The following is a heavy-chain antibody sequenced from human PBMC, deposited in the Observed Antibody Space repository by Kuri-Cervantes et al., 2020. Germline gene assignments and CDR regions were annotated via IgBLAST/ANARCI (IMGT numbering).Heavy chain of an antibody. CDR1: GYTFTGYH. D-gene: IGHD3-22*01. CDR2: INPNSGGT. Sequence: ASVKVSCKASGYTFTGYHMHWVRQAPGQGLEWMGWINPNSGGTNYAQKFQGWVTMTRDTSISTAYMELSRLRSDDTAVYYCARAAPYYDSSGADETDDAFDIWGQGTMVTVSS. V-gene: IGHV1-2*04. J-gene: IGHJ3*02. CDR3: ARAAPYYDSSGADETDDAFDI.